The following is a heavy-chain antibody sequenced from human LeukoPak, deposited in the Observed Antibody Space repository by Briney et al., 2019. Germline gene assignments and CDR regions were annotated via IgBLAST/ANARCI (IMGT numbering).Heavy chain of an antibody. V-gene: IGHV4-59*08. J-gene: IGHJ5*02. D-gene: IGHD1-26*01. CDR2: IYYSGSS. CDR3: ARHSAPSGSYSNWFDP. CDR1: GGSISSYY. Sequence: PSETLSLTCTVSGGSISSYYWSWIRLPPGKGLEWIGYIYYSGSSNYNPSLKSRVTISVDTSKNQFSLKLSSVTAADTAVYYCARHSAPSGSYSNWFDPWGQGTLVTVSS.